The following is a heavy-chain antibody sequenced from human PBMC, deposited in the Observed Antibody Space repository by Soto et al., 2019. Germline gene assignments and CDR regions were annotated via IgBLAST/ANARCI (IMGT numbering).Heavy chain of an antibody. CDR1: GGSISNYY. V-gene: IGHV4-59*01. D-gene: IGHD3-16*01. Sequence: SETLSLTCNVSGGSISNYYWTWVRQSPEKGLEWIGYMYYNGNINYNPSPKSRVTISIDTSKNQFSLTLKSVTAADTAVYYCASGGNWFDPWGQGVLVTVSS. J-gene: IGHJ5*02. CDR3: ASGGNWFDP. CDR2: MYYNGNI.